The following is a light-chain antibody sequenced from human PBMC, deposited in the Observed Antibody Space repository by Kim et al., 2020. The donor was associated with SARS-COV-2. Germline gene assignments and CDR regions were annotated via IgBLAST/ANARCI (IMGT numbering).Light chain of an antibody. CDR3: QQANSFPIT. J-gene: IGKJ5*01. Sequence: DIQMTQYPSSVSASVGDRVTITCRASQDVSSGLAWYQQKPGKAPNLLIYAASTLQSGVPSRFSGSGSGTDFTLIISSLQPEDFATYYCQQANSFPITFGQGTRLEIK. V-gene: IGKV1-12*01. CDR1: QDVSSG. CDR2: AAS.